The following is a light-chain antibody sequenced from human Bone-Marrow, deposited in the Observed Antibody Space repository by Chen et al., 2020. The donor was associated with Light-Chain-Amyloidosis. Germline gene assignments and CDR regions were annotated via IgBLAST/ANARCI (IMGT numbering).Light chain of an antibody. J-gene: IGLJ2*01. CDR2: GDT. CDR3: QSADSSGTYEVI. CDR1: DLPTKY. Sequence: SYELTQPPSVSVSPGQTARITCSGDDLPTKYAYWYQQKPGQAPVLVIHGDTERPSGISERFYGSSSGTTATLNISGVQAEDEADYHCQSADSSGTYEVIFGGGTKLTVL. V-gene: IGLV3-25*03.